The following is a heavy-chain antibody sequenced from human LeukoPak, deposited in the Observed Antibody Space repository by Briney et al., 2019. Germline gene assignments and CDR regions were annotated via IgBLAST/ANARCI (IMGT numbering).Heavy chain of an antibody. D-gene: IGHD3-10*01. Sequence: PGGSLRLSCAASGFTFSSYAMHRVRQAPGKGLEWVAVISYDGSNKYYADSVKGRFTISRDNSKNTLYLQMNSLRAEDTAVYYCARDHAIGELPDYWGQGTLVTVSS. CDR1: GFTFSSYA. CDR2: ISYDGSNK. V-gene: IGHV3-30*04. J-gene: IGHJ4*02. CDR3: ARDHAIGELPDY.